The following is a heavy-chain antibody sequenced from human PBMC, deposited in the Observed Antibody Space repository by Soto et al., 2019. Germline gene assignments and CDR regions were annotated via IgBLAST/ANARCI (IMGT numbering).Heavy chain of an antibody. V-gene: IGHV3-74*01. CDR1: GFTFSSDW. D-gene: IGHD2-8*02. CDR3: ARGPRGVYGNDY. Sequence: EVQLVESGGGLVQPGGSLRLSCAASGFTFSSDWMHRVRQAAGKGLVWVSRINMDGSSTNYADSVKGRFTISRDNAKNTLYLQMSSLRADDTAVYYCARGPRGVYGNDYWGQGALVTVSS. CDR2: INMDGSST. J-gene: IGHJ4*02.